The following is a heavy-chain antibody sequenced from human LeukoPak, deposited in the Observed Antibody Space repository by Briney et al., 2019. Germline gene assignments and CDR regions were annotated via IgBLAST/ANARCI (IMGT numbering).Heavy chain of an antibody. J-gene: IGHJ4*02. CDR1: GFTFSTYA. V-gene: IGHV3-48*04. D-gene: IGHD1-26*01. CDR2: ISSSGSTI. CDR3: ARDSGSYYYFDY. Sequence: GSLRLSCAASGFTFSTYAMSWVRQAPGKGLEWVSYISSSGSTIYYADSVKGRFTISRDNAKNSLYLQMNSLRAEDTAVYYCARDSGSYYYFDYWGQGTLVTVSS.